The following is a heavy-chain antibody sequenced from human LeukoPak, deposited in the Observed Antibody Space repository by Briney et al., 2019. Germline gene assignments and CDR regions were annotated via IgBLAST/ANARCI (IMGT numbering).Heavy chain of an antibody. CDR2: IYYSGST. CDR3: ARKVSVTDYYYYYGLHV. CDR1: GVSVSSGSYY. V-gene: IGHV4-61*01. Sequence: SSETLSLTCTVSGVSVSSGSYYWSWIRQPPGKGLEWIGYIYYSGSTNYNPSLKSRVTISVDTSKNQFSLKLSSVTAADTAVYYCARKVSVTDYYYYYGLHVWGQGTTVTVSS. J-gene: IGHJ6*02. D-gene: IGHD2-21*02.